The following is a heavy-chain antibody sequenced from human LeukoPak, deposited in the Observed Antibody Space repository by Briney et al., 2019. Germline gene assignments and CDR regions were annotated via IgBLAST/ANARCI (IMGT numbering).Heavy chain of an antibody. CDR2: ISSSSSYI. Sequence: GGSLRLSCAASGFTFSSYSMNWVRQAPGKGLEWVSSISSSSSYIYYAGSVKGRFTISRDNAKNSLYLQMNSLRAEDTAVYYCARDKKQTDIVGAKGYYYYGMDVWGQGTTVTVSS. CDR3: ARDKKQTDIVGAKGYYYYGMDV. CDR1: GFTFSSYS. D-gene: IGHD1-26*01. J-gene: IGHJ6*02. V-gene: IGHV3-21*01.